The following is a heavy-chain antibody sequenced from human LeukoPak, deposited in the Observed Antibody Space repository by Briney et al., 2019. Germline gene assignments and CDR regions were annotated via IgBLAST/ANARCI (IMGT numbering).Heavy chain of an antibody. Sequence: GGSLRLSCAASGFTFSSYAMSWVRQAPGKGLEWVSAISGSGGSTYYADSAKGRFTISRDNSKNTLYLQMNSLRAEDTAVYYCAKDMLIQQLPNWYFDLWGRGTLVTVSS. D-gene: IGHD6-13*01. CDR2: ISGSGGST. CDR3: AKDMLIQQLPNWYFDL. V-gene: IGHV3-23*01. CDR1: GFTFSSYA. J-gene: IGHJ2*01.